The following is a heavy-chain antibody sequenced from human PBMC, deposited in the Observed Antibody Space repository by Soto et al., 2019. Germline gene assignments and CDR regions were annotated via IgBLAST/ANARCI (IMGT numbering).Heavy chain of an antibody. V-gene: IGHV4-59*08. Sequence: SETLSLTCTVSGGSISSYYWSCIRQPPGKRLEWIGYIYYSGSTNYNPSLKSRVTISVDTSKNQFSLKLSSVTAADTAVYYCARPDGSYFDSWGQGTLVTVSS. J-gene: IGHJ4*02. CDR2: IYYSGST. CDR3: ARPDGSYFDS. D-gene: IGHD3-16*01. CDR1: GGSISSYY.